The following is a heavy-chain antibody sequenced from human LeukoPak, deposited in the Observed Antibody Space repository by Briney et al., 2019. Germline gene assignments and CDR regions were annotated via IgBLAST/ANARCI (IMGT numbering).Heavy chain of an antibody. CDR1: GFAFRDYS. CDR2: ISSSGVTI. J-gene: IGHJ3*02. Sequence: PGGSLRLSCVASGFAFRDYSMNWVRQAPGKRLESVSYISSSGVTIYYADSVKGRFTMSRDNAENSLYLEMNSLRAEDTAVYFCAREFYSMLDLYGFDMWGQGTMVSVSS. CDR3: AREFYSMLDLYGFDM. D-gene: IGHD4-11*01. V-gene: IGHV3-48*01.